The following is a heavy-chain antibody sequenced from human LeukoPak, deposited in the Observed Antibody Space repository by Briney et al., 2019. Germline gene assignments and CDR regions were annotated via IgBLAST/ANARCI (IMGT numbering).Heavy chain of an antibody. CDR2: IYYSGSN. CDR1: GRSISSYY. V-gene: IGHV4-59*01. Sequence: SETLSLTCTVSGRSISSYYWSWIRQPPGKGLEWMGYIYYSGSNNYNPSLKSRVTISVDTSKNQFSLKLSSVTAADTAVYYCARGARPGYCSSTSCYAGDAFDIWGQGTMVTVSS. D-gene: IGHD2-2*01. J-gene: IGHJ3*02. CDR3: ARGARPGYCSSTSCYAGDAFDI.